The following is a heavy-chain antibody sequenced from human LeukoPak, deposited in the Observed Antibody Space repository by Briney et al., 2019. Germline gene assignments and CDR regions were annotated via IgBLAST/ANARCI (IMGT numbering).Heavy chain of an antibody. CDR1: GFTFSSYS. CDR2: VSSSSSYI. CDR3: ARAQYQLPHY. Sequence: PGGSLRLSCAASGFTFSSYSMNWVRRAPGKGLEWVSSVSSSSSYIYYADSVKGRFTISRDNAKNSLYLQMNSLRAEDTAVYYCARAQYQLPHYWGQGTLVTVSS. J-gene: IGHJ4*02. D-gene: IGHD2-2*01. V-gene: IGHV3-21*01.